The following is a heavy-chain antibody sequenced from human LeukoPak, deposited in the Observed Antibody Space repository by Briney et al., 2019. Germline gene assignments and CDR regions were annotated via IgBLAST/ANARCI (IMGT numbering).Heavy chain of an antibody. D-gene: IGHD3-10*01. V-gene: IGHV4-59*01. Sequence: SETLSLTCTVSHGSISSDYWSWIRQPPGKRLEWIGYISYGGNTNYNPSLKSRVTMSLDASKNQFSLKLASVTAADTAVYYCARSYGSGSYFDSWGQGTLVTVSS. CDR3: ARSYGSGSYFDS. CDR1: HGSISSDY. CDR2: ISYGGNT. J-gene: IGHJ4*02.